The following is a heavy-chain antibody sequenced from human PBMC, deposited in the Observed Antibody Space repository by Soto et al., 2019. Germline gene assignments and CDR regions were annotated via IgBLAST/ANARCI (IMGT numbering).Heavy chain of an antibody. CDR3: ARGRGSGSYLDYFDY. V-gene: IGHV4-34*01. D-gene: IGHD3-22*01. Sequence: QVQLQQWGAGLVKPSETLSLSCAVYGGSFSGYYWTWIRQPPGKGLEWIGDITHSGSANYNPSLKSRVTLSVDTSKNQLSLEFTSVTAADTAVYYCARGRGSGSYLDYFDYWGQGTLVTVSS. CDR2: ITHSGSA. J-gene: IGHJ4*02. CDR1: GGSFSGYY.